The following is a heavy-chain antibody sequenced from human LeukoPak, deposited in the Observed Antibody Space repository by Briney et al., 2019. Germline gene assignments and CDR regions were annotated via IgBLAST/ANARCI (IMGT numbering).Heavy chain of an antibody. CDR3: AREGPQGWFDP. J-gene: IGHJ5*02. Sequence: PSQTLSLTCPVSGGSISSGGYYWSWIRQHPGKGLEWIGYIYYSGSTYYNPSLKSRVTISVDTSKNQFSLKLSSVTAADTAVYYCAREGPQGWFDPWGQGTLVTVSS. CDR1: GGSISSGGYY. CDR2: IYYSGST. V-gene: IGHV4-31*03.